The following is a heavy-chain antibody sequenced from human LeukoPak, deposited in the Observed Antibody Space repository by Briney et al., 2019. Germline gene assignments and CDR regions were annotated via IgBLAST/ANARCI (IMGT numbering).Heavy chain of an antibody. CDR3: ARARGSGSYYGHDYYYSSSMDA. J-gene: IGHJ6*03. V-gene: IGHV1-46*01. CDR1: GYTFTTDY. Sequence: ASVKVSCKASGYTFTTDYIHWVRQAPGQGLEWMGIINPSGGSTTYAQKFQGRVIMTGDTSTSTVYMELRSLRSEDTAVDYCARARGSGSYYGHDYYYSSSMDAWAQGPTVTASS. D-gene: IGHD3-10*01. CDR2: INPSGGST.